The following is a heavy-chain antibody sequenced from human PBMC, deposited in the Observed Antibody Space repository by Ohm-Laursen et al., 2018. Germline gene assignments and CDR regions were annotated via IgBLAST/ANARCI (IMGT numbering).Heavy chain of an antibody. J-gene: IGHJ6*02. Sequence: VASVKVSCKASGYTFTGYYMHWVRQAPGQGLEWMGWINPNSGGTNYAQKFQGRVTMTTDTSTSTAYMELRSLRSDDTAVYYCAREGVQLWFKYGMDVWGQGTTVTVSS. V-gene: IGHV1-2*02. CDR1: GYTFTGYY. CDR2: INPNSGGT. D-gene: IGHD5-18*01. CDR3: AREGVQLWFKYGMDV.